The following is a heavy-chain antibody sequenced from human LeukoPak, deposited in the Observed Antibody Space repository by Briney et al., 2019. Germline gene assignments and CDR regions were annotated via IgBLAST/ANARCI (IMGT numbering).Heavy chain of an antibody. D-gene: IGHD6-13*01. Sequence: ASVKVSCKASGYTFTSYYMHWVRQAPGQGLEWMGIINPSGGSTSYAQKFQGRVTMTRDMSTSTVYMELSSLRSEDTAVYYCAREGRGVPGAIAAVKGFDYWGQGTLVTVSS. J-gene: IGHJ4*02. CDR1: GYTFTSYY. V-gene: IGHV1-46*01. CDR3: AREGRGVPGAIAAVKGFDY. CDR2: INPSGGST.